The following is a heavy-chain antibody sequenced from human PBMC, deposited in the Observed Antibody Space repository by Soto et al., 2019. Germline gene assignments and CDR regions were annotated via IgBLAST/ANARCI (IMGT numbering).Heavy chain of an antibody. CDR2: TYYRSKWYN. J-gene: IGHJ6*02. CDR1: GDSVSSNSAA. CDR3: ARGIMITFGGVIDHYYYYGMDV. V-gene: IGHV6-1*01. D-gene: IGHD3-16*02. Sequence: SQTLSLTCAISGDSVSSNSAAWNWIRQSPSRGLEWLGRTYYRSKWYNDYAVSVKSRITINPDTSKNQFSLQLNSVTSEDTAVYYCARGIMITFGGVIDHYYYYGMDVWGQGTTVTVSS.